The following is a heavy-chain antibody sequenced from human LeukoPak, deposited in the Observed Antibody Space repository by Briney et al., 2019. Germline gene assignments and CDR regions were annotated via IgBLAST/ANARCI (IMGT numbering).Heavy chain of an antibody. CDR2: IITSGGNT. V-gene: IGHV3-23*01. D-gene: IGHD6-13*01. J-gene: IGHJ4*02. Sequence: VGSLRLSCTVSGFTFSPYAMSWVPQAPGRGREWVSSIITSGGNTYYADSVKGRFTISRDNSKNTLYLQMNSLRAEDSGVYYCAGDIGTSWGYWGQGTLVTVS. CDR3: AGDIGTSWGY. CDR1: GFTFSPYA.